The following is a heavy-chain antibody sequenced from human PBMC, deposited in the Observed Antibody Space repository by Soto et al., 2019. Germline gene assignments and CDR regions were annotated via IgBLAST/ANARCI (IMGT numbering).Heavy chain of an antibody. CDR3: VRVAGSASWYETDS. CDR2: TYYGASS. CDR1: GYSISSGYY. V-gene: IGHV4-38-2*01. D-gene: IGHD6-13*01. J-gene: IGHJ4*02. Sequence: SETLSLTCAVSGYSISSGYYWGWIRQPPGKGLEWLGTTYYGASSYYNPSLRSRITILLDASTNQLSLKLSSVTAADTAVYFCVRVAGSASWYETDSWGQGXLVTVHS.